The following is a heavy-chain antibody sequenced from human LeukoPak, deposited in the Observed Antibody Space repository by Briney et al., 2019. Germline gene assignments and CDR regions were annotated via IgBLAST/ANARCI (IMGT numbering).Heavy chain of an antibody. V-gene: IGHV3-7*01. J-gene: IGHJ4*02. CDR2: VKKDESEK. CDR1: GFTFGNNW. D-gene: IGHD3-10*01. Sequence: GGSLRLFCAASGFTFGNNWMTWVRQAPGKGLEWVASVKKDESEKYYVDSVKGRFTISRDNAKNSLYLQMNSLRVEDTAVYYCARAPMVRGVLSRASGYWGQGTLVTVSS. CDR3: ARAPMVRGVLSRASGY.